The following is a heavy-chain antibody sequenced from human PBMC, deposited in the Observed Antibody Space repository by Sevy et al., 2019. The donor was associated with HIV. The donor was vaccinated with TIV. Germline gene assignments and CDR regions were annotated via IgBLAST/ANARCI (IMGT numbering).Heavy chain of an antibody. CDR1: DGSISSGYW. J-gene: IGHJ4*02. CDR2: VYHSGTT. CDR3: ARVTVQLERPYYFDY. D-gene: IGHD1-1*01. V-gene: IGHV4-4*02. Sequence: SESLSLTCAASDGSISSGYWWSWVRQPPGKGLEGIGEVYHSGTTNYNPSLKSRVTISVDKSKNRFSLKLTSVTAADAAVCYCARVTVQLERPYYFDYWGQGTLVTVSS.